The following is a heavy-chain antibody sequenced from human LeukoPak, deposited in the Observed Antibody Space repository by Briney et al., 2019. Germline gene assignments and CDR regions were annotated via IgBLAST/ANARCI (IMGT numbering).Heavy chain of an antibody. CDR1: GGSISSYY. V-gene: IGHV4-59*08. D-gene: IGHD2-2*02. CDR3: ARKALAGGVYCSSTSCYRRDAFDI. Sequence: TSETLSLTCTVSGGSISSYYWSWIRQPPGKGLEWIGYIYYSGSTNYNPSLKSRVTISVDTSKNQFSLKLSSVTAADTAVYYCARKALAGGVYCSSTSCYRRDAFDIWGQGTMVTVSS. CDR2: IYYSGST. J-gene: IGHJ3*02.